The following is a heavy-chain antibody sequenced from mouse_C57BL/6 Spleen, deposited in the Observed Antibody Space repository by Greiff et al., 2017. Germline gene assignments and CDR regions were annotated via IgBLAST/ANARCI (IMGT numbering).Heavy chain of an antibody. Sequence: EVMLVESGGGLVKPGGSLKLSCAASGFTFSDYGMHWVRQAPEKGLEWVAYISSGSSTIYYADTVKGRFTISRDNAKNTLFLQMTSLRSEETAMYYGARPDFDYFDDWGQGTTLTVSS. V-gene: IGHV5-17*01. J-gene: IGHJ2*01. CDR2: ISSGSSTI. CDR3: ARPDFDYFDD. CDR1: GFTFSDYG.